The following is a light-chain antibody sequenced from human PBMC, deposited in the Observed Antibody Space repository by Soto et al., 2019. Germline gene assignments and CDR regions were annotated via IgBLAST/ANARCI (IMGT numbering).Light chain of an antibody. V-gene: IGKV1-5*01. CDR1: QSISSW. J-gene: IGKJ1*01. CDR3: QQYNSYSRT. Sequence: DIQMTQSPSTLSASVGDRVTITCRASQSISSWLAWYQQKPGKAPNLLIYDASSLESGAPARFSGSGSGTEFTLTISSLQPDDFATYYCQQYNSYSRTFGQGTKVEIK. CDR2: DAS.